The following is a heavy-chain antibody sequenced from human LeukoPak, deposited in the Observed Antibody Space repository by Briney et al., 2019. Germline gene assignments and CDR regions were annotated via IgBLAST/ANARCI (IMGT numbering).Heavy chain of an antibody. Sequence: PSETLSLTCTVSGGSISSYYWSWIRQPPGKGLEWIGYIYYSGSTNYNPSLKSRVTISVDTSKNQFSLKLSSVTAADAAVYYCARLKRTGYCTSGVCYFDYWGQGTLVTVSS. J-gene: IGHJ4*02. D-gene: IGHD2-8*01. CDR2: IYYSGST. CDR1: GGSISSYY. V-gene: IGHV4-59*08. CDR3: ARLKRTGYCTSGVCYFDY.